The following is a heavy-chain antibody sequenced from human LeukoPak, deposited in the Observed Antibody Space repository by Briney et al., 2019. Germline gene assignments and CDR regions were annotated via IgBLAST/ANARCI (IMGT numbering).Heavy chain of an antibody. D-gene: IGHD6-13*01. CDR1: GGSISSSNW. CDR2: IHHSGST. V-gene: IGHV4-4*02. CDR3: ASCPPALAAAGLCGMGG. J-gene: IGHJ6*02. Sequence: PSETLSLTCAVSGGSISSSNWWSWVRQAPGKGLEWIGEIHHSGSTNYNPSLKSRVTISVDKSKNQFSLKLGSVTAADTAVYYCASCPPALAAAGLCGMGGWGQGTTVTVSS.